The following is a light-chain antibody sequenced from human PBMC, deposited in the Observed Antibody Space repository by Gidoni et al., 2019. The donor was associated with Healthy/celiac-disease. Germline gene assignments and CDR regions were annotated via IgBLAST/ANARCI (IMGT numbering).Light chain of an antibody. CDR2: DAS. J-gene: IGKJ5*01. Sequence: EIVLTQSPAPLSLSPGKSATLSCRASQSVSSYLAWYQQKPGQAPRLLIYDASNRATGIPARFSGSGSGTDFTLTISSLDPEDFAVYYCQQRSNWPLITFGQGTRLEIK. CDR3: QQRSNWPLIT. CDR1: QSVSSY. V-gene: IGKV3-11*01.